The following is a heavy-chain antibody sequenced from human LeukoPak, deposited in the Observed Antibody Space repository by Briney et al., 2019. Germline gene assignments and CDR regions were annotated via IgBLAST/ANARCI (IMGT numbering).Heavy chain of an antibody. CDR2: INPNSGGT. V-gene: IGHV1-2*02. CDR1: GYTFTGYY. D-gene: IGHD3-22*01. Sequence: ASVKVSCKASGYTFTGYYMHWVRQAPGQGLEWMGWINPNSGGTNYAQKFQGRVTMTRDTSISTAYMELSRLRSDDTAVYYCARISLSYYDSSDLFDYWGQGTLVTVSS. CDR3: ARISLSYYDSSDLFDY. J-gene: IGHJ4*02.